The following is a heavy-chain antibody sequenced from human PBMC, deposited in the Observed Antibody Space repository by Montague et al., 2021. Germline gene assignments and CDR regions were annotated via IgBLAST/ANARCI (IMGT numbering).Heavy chain of an antibody. CDR2: XYWDDDK. J-gene: IGHJ4*02. Sequence: PALVKPTETLTLTCTFSGFSLSTSGVAVGWVRQPPGKALEWLALXYWDDDKSYSPSLKSRLTITKDTSTDQVVLTVTNMDPVDTATYYCIHRSYYGSGNYYGHFDYWGQGTLVTVSS. V-gene: IGHV2-5*02. CDR1: GFSLSTSGVA. CDR3: IHRSYYGSGNYYGHFDY. D-gene: IGHD3-10*01.